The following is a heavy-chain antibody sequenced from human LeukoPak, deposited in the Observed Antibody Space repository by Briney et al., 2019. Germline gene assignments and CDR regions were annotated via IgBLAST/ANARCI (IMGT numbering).Heavy chain of an antibody. CDR1: GFTFDDFA. V-gene: IGHV3-9*01. Sequence: PGGSLRLSCAASGFTFDDFAMHWVRQAPGKGLEWVSGISWNSGSIGYADSVKGRFTISRDNAKNSLYLQMNSLRAEDTALYYCAKDGRAVAGIHNWFDPWGQGTLLTVSS. CDR3: AKDGRAVAGIHNWFDP. D-gene: IGHD6-19*01. CDR2: ISWNSGSI. J-gene: IGHJ5*02.